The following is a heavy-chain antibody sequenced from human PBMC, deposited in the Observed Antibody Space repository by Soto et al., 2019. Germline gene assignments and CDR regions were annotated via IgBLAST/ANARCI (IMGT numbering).Heavy chain of an antibody. Sequence: TSETLSLTCTVSGGSISSYYWSWIRQPPGKGLEWIGYIYYSGSTNYNPSLKSRVTISVDTSKNQFSLKLSSVTAADTAVYYCARTDEGRDYYGMDVWGQGTTVTVSS. J-gene: IGHJ6*02. CDR2: IYYSGST. V-gene: IGHV4-59*01. CDR3: ARTDEGRDYYGMDV. D-gene: IGHD3-10*01. CDR1: GGSISSYY.